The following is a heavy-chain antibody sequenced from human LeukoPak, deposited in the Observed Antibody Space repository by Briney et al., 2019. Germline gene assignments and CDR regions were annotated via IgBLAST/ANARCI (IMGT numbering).Heavy chain of an antibody. Sequence: QPGGSLRLSCAASGFTFSSNYMSWVRQAPGKGLEWVSVIYSGGSTYYADSVKGRFTISRDNSKNTLYLQMNSLRAEDTAVYYCARELFYYDSSGYYHFDYWGQGTLVTVSS. V-gene: IGHV3-53*01. CDR3: ARELFYYDSSGYYHFDY. CDR1: GFTFSSNY. J-gene: IGHJ4*02. D-gene: IGHD3-22*01. CDR2: IYSGGST.